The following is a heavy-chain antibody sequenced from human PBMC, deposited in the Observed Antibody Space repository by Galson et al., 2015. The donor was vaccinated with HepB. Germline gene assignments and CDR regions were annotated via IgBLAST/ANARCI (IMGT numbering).Heavy chain of an antibody. D-gene: IGHD2-15*01. Sequence: SLRLSCAASGFTFSAYAMNWVRQAPGKGPQWVSFINSDTGLTYYADSVKGRFTIPRDNSKKTLYLQMNSLRAEDTALYYCAKGAYCNGGSCPGAFDSWGQGTLVTVSS. CDR1: GFTFSAYA. V-gene: IGHV3-23*01. CDR3: AKGAYCNGGSCPGAFDS. J-gene: IGHJ4*02. CDR2: INSDTGLT.